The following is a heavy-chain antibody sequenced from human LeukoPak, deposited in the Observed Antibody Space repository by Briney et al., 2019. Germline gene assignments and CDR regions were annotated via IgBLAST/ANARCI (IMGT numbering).Heavy chain of an antibody. J-gene: IGHJ4*01. CDR3: AKDYSGSYTNFDY. CDR2: ISGST. D-gene: IGHD1-26*01. CDR1: GFTSRSYA. Sequence: GGSLRLSCAASGFTSRSYAMSWVRQAPGEGLEWVSAISGSTYYADSVKGRFTISRDNSKNTLYLQMNSLSAEDTAVYYCAKDYSGSYTNFDYWGQGTLVTVSS. V-gene: IGHV3-23*01.